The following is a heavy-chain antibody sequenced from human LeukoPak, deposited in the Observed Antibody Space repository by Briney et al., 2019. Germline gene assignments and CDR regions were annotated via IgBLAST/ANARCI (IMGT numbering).Heavy chain of an antibody. CDR1: GFTFSRYA. V-gene: IGHV3-30-3*01. Sequence: PGGSLRLSCVASGFTFSRYAMHWVRQAPGKGLEWVAALVSYTGNTEYYADSVKGRFTISRDNSKNTLYLQMSGLRVEDTAVYYCARGRDYDSTGYLDYWGQGTLVTVSS. CDR2: VSYTGNTE. CDR3: ARGRDYDSTGYLDY. J-gene: IGHJ4*02. D-gene: IGHD3-22*01.